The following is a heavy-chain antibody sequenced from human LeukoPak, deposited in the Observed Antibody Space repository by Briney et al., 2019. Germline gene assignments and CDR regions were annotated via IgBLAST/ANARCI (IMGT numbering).Heavy chain of an antibody. CDR1: GYSISSGYY. Sequence: PWETLSLTCTVSGYSISSGYYWGWIRQPPGKGLEWIGSIYHSGSTYYNPSLKSRVTISVDTSKNQFSLKLSSVTAADTAVYYCARVWFLEWVYFDYWGQGTLVTVSS. J-gene: IGHJ4*02. D-gene: IGHD3-3*01. CDR2: IYHSGST. CDR3: ARVWFLEWVYFDY. V-gene: IGHV4-38-2*02.